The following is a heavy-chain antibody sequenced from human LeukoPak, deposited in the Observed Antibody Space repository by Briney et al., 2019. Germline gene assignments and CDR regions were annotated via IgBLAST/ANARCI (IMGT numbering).Heavy chain of an antibody. V-gene: IGHV4-4*02. D-gene: IGHD1-26*01. CDR1: GGSITTTNY. J-gene: IGHJ4*02. CDR2: ISLAGRT. Sequence: PSGTLSLTCGVSGGSITTTNYWSWVRPPPEGGLEGIGEISLAGRTRYNPSLKSRVNISIDESKNHLYLNLASVPAADTAVYYCSRESGPFCPFGHWGQGTLVAVTS. CDR3: SRESGPFCPFGH.